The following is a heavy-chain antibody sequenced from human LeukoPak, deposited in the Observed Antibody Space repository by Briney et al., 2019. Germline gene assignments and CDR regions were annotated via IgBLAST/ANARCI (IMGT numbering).Heavy chain of an antibody. J-gene: IGHJ6*03. Sequence: ASVKVSCKASGGTCSSYAISWVRQAPGQGLEWMGGIIPIFGTANYAQKFQGRVTITTDESTSTAYMELSSLRSEDTAVYHCARDHVCSGGSCYSRSPYYYMDLWGKDTTVPVSS. CDR1: GGTCSSYA. V-gene: IGHV1-69*05. CDR2: IIPIFGTA. D-gene: IGHD2-15*01. CDR3: ARDHVCSGGSCYSRSPYYYMDL.